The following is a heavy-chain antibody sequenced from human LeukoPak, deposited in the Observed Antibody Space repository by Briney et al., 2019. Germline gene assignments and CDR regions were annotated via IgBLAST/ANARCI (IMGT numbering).Heavy chain of an antibody. CDR2: VSGRGAST. D-gene: IGHD4-23*01. J-gene: IGHJ4*02. CDR3: AKRSDYGGNWNYFDY. CDR1: GFTFSNFA. V-gene: IGHV3-23*01. Sequence: GGSLRLSCAASGFTFSNFAMSWVRQAPGKGLEWVSAVSGRGASTYYADSVKGRFTISRDNSKNTLYLQMNSLRAEDTAVYYCAKRSDYGGNWNYFDYWGQGTLVTVSS.